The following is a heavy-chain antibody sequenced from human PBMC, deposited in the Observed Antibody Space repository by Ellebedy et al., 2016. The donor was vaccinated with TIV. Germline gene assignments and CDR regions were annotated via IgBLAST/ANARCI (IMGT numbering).Heavy chain of an antibody. CDR3: AGHGDRAMTH. V-gene: IGHV3-53*01. D-gene: IGHD5-18*01. J-gene: IGHJ4*02. Sequence: DSVEGRFTISRDKSKNTMYPQMNSLRAEDTAVYYCAGHGDRAMTHWGQGTLVTVSS.